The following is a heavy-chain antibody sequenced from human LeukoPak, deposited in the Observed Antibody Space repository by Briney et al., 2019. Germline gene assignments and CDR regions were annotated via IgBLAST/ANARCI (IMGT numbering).Heavy chain of an antibody. J-gene: IGHJ4*02. CDR3: ARNLAGHFGGFYFDD. CDR1: GGSISSYY. CDR2: IYYSGST. Sequence: PSEALSLTCTVSGGSISSYYWSWIRQPPGKGLEWIGYIYYSGSTNYKPSLKSQVTISVDTSKNQFSLKLNSVTAADTAVYYCARNLAGHFGGFYFDDWGQGTLVTVSS. V-gene: IGHV4-59*01. D-gene: IGHD2-21*01.